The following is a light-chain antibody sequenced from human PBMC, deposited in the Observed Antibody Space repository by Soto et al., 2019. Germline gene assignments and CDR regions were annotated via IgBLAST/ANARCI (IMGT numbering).Light chain of an antibody. Sequence: DMLMTQSPSTLSASIGDRVTITCRASQSINHYLAWYQQKPGKAPNLLIYDASSLEGGVPSRFSGSGSGTEFTLTISSLHPDDFATYYCQQYSSYYPWTFGQGTTVEVK. CDR3: QQYSSYYPWT. CDR1: QSINHY. V-gene: IGKV1-5*01. CDR2: DAS. J-gene: IGKJ1*01.